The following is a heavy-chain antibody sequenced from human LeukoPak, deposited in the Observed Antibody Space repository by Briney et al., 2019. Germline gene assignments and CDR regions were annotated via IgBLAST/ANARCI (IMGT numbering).Heavy chain of an antibody. D-gene: IGHD6-19*01. V-gene: IGHV4-38-2*02. J-gene: IGHJ4*02. CDR1: GYSISSGYY. Sequence: AETLSLTCTVSGYSISSGYYWGWIRQPPGKGLEWIGSIYHSGSTYYNPSLKSRVTISVDTSKNQFSLKLSSVTAADTAVYYCARDAISSGTNYWGQGTLVTVSS. CDR2: IYHSGST. CDR3: ARDAISSGTNY.